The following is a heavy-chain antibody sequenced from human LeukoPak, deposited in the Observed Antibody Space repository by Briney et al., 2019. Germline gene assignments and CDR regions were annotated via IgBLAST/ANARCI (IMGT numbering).Heavy chain of an antibody. Sequence: SETLSLTCAVYGGSFSGYYWSWIRQPPGKGLEWIGEINHSGSTNYNPSLKSRVTISVDTSKNQFSLKLSSVTAADTAVYYCARGGPTLDYNNYESGVYFDYWGQGTLVTVSS. J-gene: IGHJ4*02. V-gene: IGHV4-34*01. CDR2: INHSGST. D-gene: IGHD4-11*01. CDR1: GGSFSGYY. CDR3: ARGGPTLDYNNYESGVYFDY.